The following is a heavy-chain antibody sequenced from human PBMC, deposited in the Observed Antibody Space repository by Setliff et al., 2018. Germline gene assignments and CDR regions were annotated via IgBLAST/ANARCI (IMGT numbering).Heavy chain of an antibody. CDR3: ARGGPRQGGAFDI. Sequence: PGGSLRLSCAASGFTFSSYGMYWVRQAPGKGLEWVAVIWYDGSKKYYADSVKGRLTISRDNSNNTLYLQMSSLRVEDTAVYYCARGGPRQGGAFDIWGQGTMVTVSS. CDR2: IWYDGSKK. CDR1: GFTFSSYG. J-gene: IGHJ3*02. V-gene: IGHV3-33*01.